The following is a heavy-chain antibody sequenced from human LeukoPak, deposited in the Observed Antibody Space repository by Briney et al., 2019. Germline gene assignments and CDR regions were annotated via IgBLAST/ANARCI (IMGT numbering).Heavy chain of an antibody. CDR1: GGSFNYHA. CDR3: ARDRSSNLDSGSHPYFDY. D-gene: IGHD1-26*01. V-gene: IGHV1-69*05. J-gene: IGHJ4*02. CDR2: IVPYFDTA. Sequence: SVKVSCKASGGSFNYHALTWVRQAPGQGLEWMGGIVPYFDTAIYAQKFQGRVTMTTDTSTSTAYMELRSLRSDDTAVYYCARDRSSNLDSGSHPYFDYWGQGTLVTVSS.